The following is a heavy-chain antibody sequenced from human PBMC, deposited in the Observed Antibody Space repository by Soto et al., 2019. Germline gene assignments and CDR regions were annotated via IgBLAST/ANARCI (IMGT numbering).Heavy chain of an antibody. CDR1: GFTFSSYG. Sequence: PGGSLRLSCAASGFTFSSYGMHWVRQAPGKGLEWVSSISSSSSYIYYADSVKGRFTISRDNAKNSLYLQMNSLRAEDTAVYYCARVLYSSSWYLYYYYGMDVWGQGTTVTVSS. D-gene: IGHD6-13*01. J-gene: IGHJ6*02. CDR3: ARVLYSSSWYLYYYYGMDV. CDR2: ISSSSSYI. V-gene: IGHV3-21*01.